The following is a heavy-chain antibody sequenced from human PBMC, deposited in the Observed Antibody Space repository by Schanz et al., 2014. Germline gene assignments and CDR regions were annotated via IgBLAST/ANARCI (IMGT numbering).Heavy chain of an antibody. V-gene: IGHV3-73*01. CDR3: AQTRGTFMVPIDN. Sequence: EVQLLESGGGLVQPGGSLRLSCVASGFTFFGSFAMSWVRQAPGKGLEWVGHIRSKPNNYATEYAASMKGRFTISRDNARNSLYLQLNSLRVEDSGVYFCAQTRGTFMVPIDNWGQGVRVIVSS. CDR1: GFTFFGSFA. CDR2: IRSKPNNYAT. D-gene: IGHD3-3*02. J-gene: IGHJ4*02.